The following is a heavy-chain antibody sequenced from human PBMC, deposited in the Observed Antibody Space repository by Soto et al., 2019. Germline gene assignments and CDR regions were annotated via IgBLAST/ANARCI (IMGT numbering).Heavy chain of an antibody. CDR3: ARGERGRIAALDY. J-gene: IGHJ4*02. V-gene: IGHV3-53*04. CDR1: DFTVSSNY. Sequence: EVPLVESGGGLVQPGGSLRLSCAASDFTVSSNYMSWVRQAPGKGLEWVSVSYSGGSTYYAGSVKGRFTISRHNSKNTLYRQMNSLGGEDTAVYYCARGERGRIAALDYWGQGTLVPVSS. D-gene: IGHD6-6*01. CDR2: SYSGGST.